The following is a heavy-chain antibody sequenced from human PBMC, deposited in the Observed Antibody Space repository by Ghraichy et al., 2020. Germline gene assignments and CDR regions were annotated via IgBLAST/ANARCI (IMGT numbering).Heavy chain of an antibody. Sequence: SETLSLTCTVSGGSISSSSYYWGWISQPQGQGLEWIGSIYYSGSTYYNPSLKSRVTISVDTSKNQFSLKMSSVTAADTAVYYCARVHAYCSSTSCYSGPFDYWSQGTLVTVSS. D-gene: IGHD2-2*02. CDR3: ARVHAYCSSTSCYSGPFDY. V-gene: IGHV4-39*01. J-gene: IGHJ4*02. CDR2: IYYSGST. CDR1: GGSISSSSYY.